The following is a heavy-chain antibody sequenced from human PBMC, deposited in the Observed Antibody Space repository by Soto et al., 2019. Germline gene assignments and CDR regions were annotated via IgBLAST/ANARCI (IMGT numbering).Heavy chain of an antibody. Sequence: QVQLVESGGGVVQPGRSLRLSCAASGFTFSSYGMHWVRQAPGKGLEWVAVIWYDASNKYYADSVKGRFTISRDNSKNPLYLQMNSLRAEDTAVYYCARDCAGYSSGWYQRGGFDYWGQGTLSPSPQ. V-gene: IGHV3-33*01. CDR1: GFTFSSYG. CDR3: ARDCAGYSSGWYQRGGFDY. J-gene: IGHJ4*02. D-gene: IGHD6-19*01. CDR2: IWYDASNK.